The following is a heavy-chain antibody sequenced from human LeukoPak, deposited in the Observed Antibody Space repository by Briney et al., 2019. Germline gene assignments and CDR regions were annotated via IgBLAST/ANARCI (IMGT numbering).Heavy chain of an antibody. J-gene: IGHJ4*02. V-gene: IGHV4-34*01. CDR2: INHSGST. CDR3: ASTRIVGATTGLCY. D-gene: IGHD1-26*01. CDR1: GGSFSGYY. Sequence: SETLSLTCAVYGGSFSGYYWSWIRQPPGKGLEWIGEINHSGSTNYNPSLKSRVTISVDTSKNQFSLKLSSVTAADTAVYYCASTRIVGATTGLCYWGQGTLVTVSS.